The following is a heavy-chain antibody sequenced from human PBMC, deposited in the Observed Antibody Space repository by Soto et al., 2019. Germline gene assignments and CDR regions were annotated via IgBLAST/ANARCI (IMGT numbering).Heavy chain of an antibody. J-gene: IGHJ6*02. V-gene: IGHV4-31*03. CDR2: IYYSGST. CDR1: GGKISGGGCY. Sequence: SETLCLTCTVAGGKISGGGCYWSWIRQHPGKGLEWIGSIYYSGSTNYNPSLKSRVTISVDTSKNQFSLKLSSVTAADTAVYYCARDHIVLVPAAMSPYYYGMDVWGQGTTVTVSS. D-gene: IGHD2-2*01. CDR3: ARDHIVLVPAAMSPYYYGMDV.